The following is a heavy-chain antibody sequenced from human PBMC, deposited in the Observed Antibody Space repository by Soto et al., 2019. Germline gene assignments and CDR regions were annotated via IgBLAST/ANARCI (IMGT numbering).Heavy chain of an antibody. D-gene: IGHD3-16*01. V-gene: IGHV4-59*01. J-gene: IGHJ4*02. CDR3: ARGSTVGGVPY. CDR1: CGSIISYY. Sequence: SETLSLTCTFSCGSIISYYWSWIRQPPGKGLEWIGYIYYSGSTNYNPSLKSRVTISVDTSKNQFSLKLSSVTAADTAVYYCARGSTVGGVPYWGQGTLVTVSS. CDR2: IYYSGST.